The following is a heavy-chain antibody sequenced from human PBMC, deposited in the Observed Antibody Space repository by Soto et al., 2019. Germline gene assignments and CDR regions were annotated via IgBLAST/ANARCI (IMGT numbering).Heavy chain of an antibody. CDR1: GCTFTSYA. CDR3: AREGCSGGSCYSADY. V-gene: IGHV1-3*01. CDR2: INAGNGNT. D-gene: IGHD2-15*01. J-gene: IGHJ4*02. Sequence: QVQLVQSGAEVKKPGASVKVSCKASGCTFTSYAMHWVRQAPGQRLEWMGWINAGNGNTKYSQKFQGRVTITRDTSASTAYMELSSLRSEDTAVYYCAREGCSGGSCYSADYWGQGTLVTVSS.